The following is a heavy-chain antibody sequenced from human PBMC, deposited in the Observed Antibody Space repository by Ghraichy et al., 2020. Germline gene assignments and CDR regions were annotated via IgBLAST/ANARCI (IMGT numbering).Heavy chain of an antibody. CDR2: IYSSGNN. V-gene: IGHV4-4*07. CDR1: GGSISNNY. D-gene: IGHD6-13*01. Sequence: SETLSLTCSVSGGSISNNYWSWIRQPAGKGLEWLGRIYSSGNNNYNPSLQSRVTMSLDTSKKQFSLKLRSVTAADTAVYFCVWEIATAGRSFDYWGQGTLVTVSS. J-gene: IGHJ4*02. CDR3: VWEIATAGRSFDY.